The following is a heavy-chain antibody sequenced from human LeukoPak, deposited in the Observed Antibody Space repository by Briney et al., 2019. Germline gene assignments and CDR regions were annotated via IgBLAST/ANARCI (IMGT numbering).Heavy chain of an antibody. CDR3: ASRAGYTGSWSAFDY. CDR1: TLTLNNYW. Sequence: GGSLRLSCTASTLTLNNYWMSWVRQAPGKGLEWVANIKQDGSEKHHVDSVKGRFTISRDNAKNSLYLQMNSLRAEDTAVYYCASRAGYTGSWSAFDYWGQGTLVTVSS. CDR2: IKQDGSEK. D-gene: IGHD6-13*01. V-gene: IGHV3-7*05. J-gene: IGHJ4*02.